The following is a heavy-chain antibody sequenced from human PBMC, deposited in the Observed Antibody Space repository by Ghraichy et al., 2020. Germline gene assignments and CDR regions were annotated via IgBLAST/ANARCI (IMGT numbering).Heavy chain of an antibody. CDR2: ISSGSNII. J-gene: IGHJ4*02. Sequence: GGSLRLSCAASGFTFSSFTMHWVRQAPGKGLEWVSYISSGSNIIKYVDSVKGRFTISRDDAKNSMYLQMNSLRAEDTAVYYCARELYINNWSLITGVGLDCWGQGTLVTVSA. V-gene: IGHV3-48*01. D-gene: IGHD3-16*01. CDR3: ARELYINNWSLITGVGLDC. CDR1: GFTFSSFT.